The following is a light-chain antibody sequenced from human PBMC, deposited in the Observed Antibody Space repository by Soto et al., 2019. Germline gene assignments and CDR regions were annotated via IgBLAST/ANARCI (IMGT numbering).Light chain of an antibody. CDR3: QQYGSSPWT. V-gene: IGKV3-20*01. J-gene: IGKJ1*01. CDR1: QSVRNN. Sequence: IVLTQSPATLSLSPGERATLSCRASQSVRNNLAWYQQKPGQAPRLLIYGASSRATGIPDRFSGSGSGTDFTLTISRLEPEDFAVYYCQQYGSSPWTFGQGTKVDIK. CDR2: GAS.